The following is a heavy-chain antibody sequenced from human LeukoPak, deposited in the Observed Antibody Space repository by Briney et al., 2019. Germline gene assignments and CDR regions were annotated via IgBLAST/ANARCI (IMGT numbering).Heavy chain of an antibody. CDR2: INTNTGNP. CDR1: EYTFTSYA. J-gene: IGHJ3*02. Sequence: ASVKVSCKASEYTFTSYAMNWVRQAPGQGLEWMGWINTNTGNPTYAQGFTGRFVFSLDTSVSTAYLQISNLKAEDTALYYCARDNGGANDAIDIWGQGTMVTVSS. V-gene: IGHV7-4-1*02. D-gene: IGHD4-23*01. CDR3: ARDNGGANDAIDI.